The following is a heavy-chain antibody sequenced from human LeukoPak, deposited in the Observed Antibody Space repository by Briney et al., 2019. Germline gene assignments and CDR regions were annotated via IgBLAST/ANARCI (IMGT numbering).Heavy chain of an antibody. D-gene: IGHD3-10*01. CDR2: IYYSGST. CDR3: KGTGFQYYGSAQYYFDY. V-gene: IGHV4-59*01. J-gene: IGHJ4*02. Sequence: SETLSLTCTVSGGSISSYYWSWIRQPPGKGLEWIGYIYYSGSTNYNPSLKSRVTISGDTSKNQFSLKLSSVTAADTAVYYCKGTGFQYYGSAQYYFDYWGQGTLVTVSS. CDR1: GGSISSYY.